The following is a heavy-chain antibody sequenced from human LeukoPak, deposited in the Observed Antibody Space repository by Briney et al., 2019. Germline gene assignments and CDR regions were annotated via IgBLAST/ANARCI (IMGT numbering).Heavy chain of an antibody. J-gene: IGHJ6*02. D-gene: IGHD2-2*03. V-gene: IGHV4-31*03. CDR3: ARKWMGYYYYYYGMDV. CDR2: INYSGST. Sequence: SQTLSLTCTVSGGSISSGGHYWSWIRQHPGKGLEWIGHINYSGSTYYNPSLKSRVTISVDTSQNQFSLKLSSVTAADTAVYYCARKWMGYYYYYYGMDVWGQGTTVTVSS. CDR1: GGSISSGGHY.